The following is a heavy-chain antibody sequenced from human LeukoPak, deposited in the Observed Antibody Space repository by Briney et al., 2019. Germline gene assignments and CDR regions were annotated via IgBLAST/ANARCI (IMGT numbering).Heavy chain of an antibody. V-gene: IGHV3-30-3*01. J-gene: IGHJ5*02. CDR3: ARDAPAYCSSTSCSGFDP. D-gene: IGHD2-2*01. Sequence: GGSLRLSCAASGFTFNTYTMNWVRQAPGKGLEWVAVTSHDGSNKYYADSVKGRFTISRDNSKNTLYLQMNSLRVEDTAVYYCARDAPAYCSSTSCSGFDPWGQGTLVTVSS. CDR1: GFTFNTYT. CDR2: TSHDGSNK.